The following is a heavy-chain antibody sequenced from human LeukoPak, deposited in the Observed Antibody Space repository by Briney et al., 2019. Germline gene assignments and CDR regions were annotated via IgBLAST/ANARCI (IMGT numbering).Heavy chain of an antibody. J-gene: IGHJ6*03. CDR2: ISSSSGYI. CDR1: EFTFSSYA. D-gene: IGHD2-2*01. CDR3: ARGGYQPYYYMDV. Sequence: PGGSLRLSCVASEFTFSSYAMSWVRQAPGKGLEWVSSISSSSGYIFYADSVKGRFTISRDNSKKIVYLQMDSLRVGDTAVYYCARGGYQPYYYMDVWGTGTTVTVSS. V-gene: IGHV3-21*01.